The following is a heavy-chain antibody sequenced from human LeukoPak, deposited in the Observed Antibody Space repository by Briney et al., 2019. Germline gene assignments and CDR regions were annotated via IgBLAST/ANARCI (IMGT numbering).Heavy chain of an antibody. CDR1: GFTFSSYA. CDR3: AKDIQQVGAFGWNAFDV. CDR2: ISYDGSNK. Sequence: GGSLRLSCAASGFTFSSYAMHWVRQAPGKGLEWVAVISYDGSNKYYADSVKGRFTISRDNSKNTLYLQMNSLRAEDTAVYYCAKDIQQVGAFGWNAFDVWGQGTKVTVSS. V-gene: IGHV3-30*04. D-gene: IGHD1-26*01. J-gene: IGHJ3*01.